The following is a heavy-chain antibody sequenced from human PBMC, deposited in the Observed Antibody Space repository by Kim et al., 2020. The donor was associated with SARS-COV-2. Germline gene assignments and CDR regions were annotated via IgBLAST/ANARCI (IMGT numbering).Heavy chain of an antibody. CDR2: IYYSGST. CDR1: GGSISSGDYY. CDR3: AREDYYDSSGYHGRIDY. J-gene: IGHJ4*02. Sequence: SETLSLTCTVSGGSISSGDYYWSWIRQPPGKGLEWIGYIYYSGSTYYNPSLKSRVTISVDTSKNQFSLKLSSVTAADTAVYYCAREDYYDSSGYHGRIDYWGQGTLVTVSS. D-gene: IGHD3-22*01. V-gene: IGHV4-30-4*01.